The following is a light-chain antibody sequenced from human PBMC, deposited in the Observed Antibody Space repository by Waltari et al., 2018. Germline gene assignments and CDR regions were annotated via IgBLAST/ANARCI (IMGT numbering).Light chain of an antibody. Sequence: QLVVTQSPSASASLGASVKLTCTLSSRHRPSAIALHPQPPGKGPRFLMKINSDGSHRKGNGVPDRFSASSSGAERYLTISSLQSADEGDYHCQTWGTGIQVFGGGTKLTVL. CDR3: QTWGTGIQV. V-gene: IGLV4-69*01. CDR1: SRHRPSA. J-gene: IGLJ3*02. CDR2: INSDGSH.